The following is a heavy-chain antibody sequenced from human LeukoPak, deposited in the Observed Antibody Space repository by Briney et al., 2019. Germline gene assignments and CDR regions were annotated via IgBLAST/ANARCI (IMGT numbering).Heavy chain of an antibody. D-gene: IGHD2-21*01. CDR2: IYDSGTT. J-gene: IGHJ4*02. CDR1: GFTVSSNY. Sequence: GGSLRLSCAASGFTVSSNYMSWVRQAPGKGLEWVSIIYDSGTTYYADSVKGRFTISRDNLKNTLYLQMNSLRAEDTAVYYCITPLPYSAQGGQGTLVTVSS. V-gene: IGHV3-53*01. CDR3: ITPLPYSAQ.